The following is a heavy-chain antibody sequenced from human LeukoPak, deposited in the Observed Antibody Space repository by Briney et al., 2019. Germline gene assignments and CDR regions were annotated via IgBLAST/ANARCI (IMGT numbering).Heavy chain of an antibody. V-gene: IGHV4-61*02. J-gene: IGHJ6*04. CDR2: IYSTGSA. Sequence: PSQTLSLTCTVSGGSIVSGNYYWIWIRQPAGKGLEWIGRIYSTGSAQYNPSLKSRVSISVDTSKNQFSAKLNSVTAADTAVYYCARGSVGFTMDVWGKGTTVTVSS. CDR3: ARGSVGFTMDV. D-gene: IGHD3-10*01. CDR1: GGSIVSGNYY.